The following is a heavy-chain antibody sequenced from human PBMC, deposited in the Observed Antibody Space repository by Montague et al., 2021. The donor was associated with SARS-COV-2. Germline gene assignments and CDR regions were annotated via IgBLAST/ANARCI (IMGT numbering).Heavy chain of an antibody. CDR2: IYYSGST. CDR3: ARPGLRYFDGLLLWEGYFDY. D-gene: IGHD3-9*01. Sequence: SETLSLTCTVSGGSISSYYWSWIRQPQGKGLEWIGYIYYSGSTNYNPSLTSRVTISVGTSKNQFSLKLSSVTAAATAVYYCARPGLRYFDGLLLWEGYFDYWGQGTLVTVSS. CDR1: GGSISSYY. V-gene: IGHV4-59*08. J-gene: IGHJ4*02.